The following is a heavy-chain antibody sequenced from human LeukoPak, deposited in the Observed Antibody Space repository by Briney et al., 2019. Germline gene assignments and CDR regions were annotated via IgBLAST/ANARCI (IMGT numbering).Heavy chain of an antibody. D-gene: IGHD1-7*01. CDR2: INPNSGGT. J-gene: IGHJ6*03. Sequence: ASVKVSCKASGYTFTSYGISWVRQAPGQGLEWMGWINPNSGGTNYAQKFQGRVTMTRDTSIITAYMELSRLRSDDTAVYYCAIWNSGPPYYYYYMDVWGKGTTVTVSS. CDR1: GYTFTSYG. CDR3: AIWNSGPPYYYYYMDV. V-gene: IGHV1-2*02.